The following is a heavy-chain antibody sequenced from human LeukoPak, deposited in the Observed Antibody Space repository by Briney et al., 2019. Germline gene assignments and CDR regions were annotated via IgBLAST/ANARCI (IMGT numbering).Heavy chain of an antibody. CDR1: GVTFSSYS. D-gene: IGHD3/OR15-3a*01. V-gene: IGHV3-48*01. Sequence: GGSLRLSCAASGVTFSSYSMNWVRQAPGEGLEWVSYISSSSSSIDYADSVKGRFTISRDSSKNTLYLQMNSLRAEDTAVYYCARDQFAFGLFDNWGQGTLVILSS. J-gene: IGHJ4*02. CDR3: ARDQFAFGLFDN. CDR2: ISSSSSSI.